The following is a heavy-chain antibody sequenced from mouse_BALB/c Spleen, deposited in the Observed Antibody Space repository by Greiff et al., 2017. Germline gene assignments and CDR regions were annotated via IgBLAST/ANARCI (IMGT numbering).Heavy chain of an antibody. J-gene: IGHJ3*01. V-gene: IGHV2-9-2*01. Sequence: VKLMESGPGLVAPSQSLSITCTVSGFSLTSYDISWIRQPPGKGLEWLGVIWTGGGTNYNSAFMSRLSISKDNSKSQVFLKMNSLQTDDTAIYYCVRDRAYYMYDAGYWGQGTLVTVSA. CDR3: VRDRAYYMYDAGY. CDR1: GFSLTSYD. D-gene: IGHD2-14*01. CDR2: IWTGGGT.